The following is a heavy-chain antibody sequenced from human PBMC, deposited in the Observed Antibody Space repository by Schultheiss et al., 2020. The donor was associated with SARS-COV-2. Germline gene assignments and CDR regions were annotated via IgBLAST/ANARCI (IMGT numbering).Heavy chain of an antibody. Sequence: GGSLRLSCAASGFTVSTNYMSWVRQAPGKGLEWVSVIYSGGSTYYADSVKGRFTISRDNSMNTLYLQMNSLRAEDTAVYYCARQSSSWFFDYWGQGTLVTVSS. CDR1: GFTVSTNY. V-gene: IGHV3-66*02. D-gene: IGHD6-13*01. CDR2: IYSGGST. J-gene: IGHJ4*02. CDR3: ARQSSSWFFDY.